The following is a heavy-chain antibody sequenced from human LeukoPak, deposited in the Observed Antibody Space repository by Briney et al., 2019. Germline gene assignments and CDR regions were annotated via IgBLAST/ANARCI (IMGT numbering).Heavy chain of an antibody. CDR3: ARLDYYDSSGPFFDI. J-gene: IGHJ3*02. Sequence: ASVKVSCKASGYTFTNYAMNWVRQAPGQGLEWMGWINPNSGGTNYAQKFQGRVTMTRDTSISTAYMELSRLRSDDTAVYYCARLDYYDSSGPFFDIWGQGTMVTVSS. CDR2: INPNSGGT. CDR1: GYTFTNYA. D-gene: IGHD3-22*01. V-gene: IGHV1-2*02.